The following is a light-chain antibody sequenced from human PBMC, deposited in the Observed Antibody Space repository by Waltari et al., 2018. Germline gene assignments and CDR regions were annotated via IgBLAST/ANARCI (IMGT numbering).Light chain of an antibody. Sequence: DIVMTQTPLSLPVTLGEPASISCRSSQSLLDSEDGNTYLEWYLQKPGQSPQVLIYEVSDRASGVPDRVSGSGSDTDFTLKISRVEAEDVGVYYCMQPLEFPWTFGQGTKVEIK. CDR3: MQPLEFPWT. J-gene: IGKJ1*01. CDR1: QSLLDSEDGNTY. V-gene: IGKV2-40*01. CDR2: EVS.